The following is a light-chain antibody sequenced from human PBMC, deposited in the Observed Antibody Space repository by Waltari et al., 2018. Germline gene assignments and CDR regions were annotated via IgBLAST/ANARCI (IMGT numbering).Light chain of an antibody. J-gene: IGKJ5*01. CDR1: QSIATN. CDR3: QQYNRWPPIT. CDR2: DAS. V-gene: IGKV3-15*01. Sequence: EVMMTQSPDTLSVSPGGRATLSCRASQSIATNLAWYQQRRGQAPRLLIFDASTRATSISGRFSGSGSGTEFTLTISSLQSDDSAVYYCQQYNRWPPITFGQGTRLEIK.